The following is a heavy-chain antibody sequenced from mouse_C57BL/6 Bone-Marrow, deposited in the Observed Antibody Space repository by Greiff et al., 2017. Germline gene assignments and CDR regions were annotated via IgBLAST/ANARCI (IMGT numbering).Heavy chain of an antibody. CDR1: GYSITSGYY. V-gene: IGHV3-6*01. CDR3: ARSLGRWFAY. D-gene: IGHD4-1*01. CDR2: ISYDGSN. Sequence: EVQLVESGPGLVKPSQSLSLTCSVTGYSITSGYYWNWIRQFPGNKLEWMGYISYDGSNNYNPSLKNRISITRDTSKNQFFLKLNSVTTEDTATYYCARSLGRWFAYWGQGTLVTVSA. J-gene: IGHJ3*01.